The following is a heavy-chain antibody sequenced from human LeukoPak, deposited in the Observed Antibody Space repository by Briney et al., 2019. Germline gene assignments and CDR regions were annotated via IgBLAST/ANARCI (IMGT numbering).Heavy chain of an antibody. CDR1: GFTYSSYW. J-gene: IGHJ4*02. CDR3: AKDRAVFDY. D-gene: IGHD5-24*01. CDR2: IKQDGSEK. V-gene: IGHV3-7*01. Sequence: GGSLRLPCAASGFTYSSYWMSWVRQAPGKGLEWVANIKQDGSEKDYADSVKGRFTISRDNAKNSLYLQMNSLRAEDTAVYYCAKDRAVFDYWGQGTLVTVSS.